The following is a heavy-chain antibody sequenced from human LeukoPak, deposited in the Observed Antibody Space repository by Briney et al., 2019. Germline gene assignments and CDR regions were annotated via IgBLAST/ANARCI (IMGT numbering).Heavy chain of an antibody. V-gene: IGHV4-39*07. Sequence: SEPLSLTCTVSGGSISSSSYYWAWIRQPPGKELEWIGSLFYSGNMYYNPSLKSRVTISVDTSKNQFSLKLSSVTAADTAVYYCARGRRDGYNSGYYFDYWGQGTLVTVSS. D-gene: IGHD5-24*01. CDR3: ARGRRDGYNSGYYFDY. J-gene: IGHJ4*02. CDR1: GGSISSSSYY. CDR2: LFYSGNM.